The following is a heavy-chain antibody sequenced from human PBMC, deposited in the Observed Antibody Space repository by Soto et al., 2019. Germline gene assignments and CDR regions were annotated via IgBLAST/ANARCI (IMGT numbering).Heavy chain of an antibody. CDR3: ASALYSSGWYFDY. CDR1: GGSISSYY. D-gene: IGHD6-19*01. V-gene: IGHV4-59*01. J-gene: IGHJ4*02. Sequence: PSETLSLTCTVSGGSISSYYWSWIRQPPGKGLEWIGYIYYSGSTNYNPSLKSRVTISVDTSKNQFSLKLSSVTAADTAAYYCASALYSSGWYFDYWGQGTLVTVSS. CDR2: IYYSGST.